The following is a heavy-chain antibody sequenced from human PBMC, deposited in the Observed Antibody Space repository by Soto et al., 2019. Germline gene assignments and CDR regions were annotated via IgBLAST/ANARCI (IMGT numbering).Heavy chain of an antibody. CDR1: GFTFSSYV. D-gene: IGHD3-10*01. J-gene: IGHJ6*02. CDR2: ISNDGDR. V-gene: IGHV3-23*01. Sequence: VQLLESGGALVQPGGSLRLSCAASGFTFSSYVIYWVRQAPGKGLEWVSTISNDGDRYYADSVEGRFTISRDNSKDTLYLQMNSLRAEDTAVYYCAKPKYRGVVVNVWGQGTTVTVSS. CDR3: AKPKYRGVVVNV.